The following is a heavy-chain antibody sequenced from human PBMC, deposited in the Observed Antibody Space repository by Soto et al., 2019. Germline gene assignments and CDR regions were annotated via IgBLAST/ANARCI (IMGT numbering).Heavy chain of an antibody. CDR3: ATAGTGTFTA. V-gene: IGHV3-74*03. Sequence: EVQLVESGGGLVQTGGSLRLSCAASGFTFSGSWMHWVRQAPGKGLVWVSRISSDGSSTTYADSVKGRFTISRDNAKNMLDLQRNVLRAEVTSVYYCATAGTGTFTACGDGTLANVSS. D-gene: IGHD1-1*01. CDR2: ISSDGSST. CDR1: GFTFSGSW. J-gene: IGHJ5*01.